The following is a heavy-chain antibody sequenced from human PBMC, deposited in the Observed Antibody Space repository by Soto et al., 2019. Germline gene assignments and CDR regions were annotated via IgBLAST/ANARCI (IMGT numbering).Heavy chain of an antibody. Sequence: EVQLLESGGGLVQPGGSLRLSCAASGFTFSNYAMSWVRQTPGKGLEWVSTISDSGGSTYYAGSVKGRFTISRDNSKNTLNLQMNSLSADATAVYYCARSMVARLYWGQGTLVTVSS. CDR1: GFTFSNYA. CDR3: ARSMVARLY. J-gene: IGHJ4*02. CDR2: ISDSGGST. V-gene: IGHV3-23*01. D-gene: IGHD2-15*01.